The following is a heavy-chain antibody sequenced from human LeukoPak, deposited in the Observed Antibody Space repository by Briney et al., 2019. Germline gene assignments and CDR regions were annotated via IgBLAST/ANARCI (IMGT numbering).Heavy chain of an antibody. CDR1: GYTFTGYY. Sequence: GASVKVSCKASGYTFTGYYMHWVRQAPGQGLEWMGWINPNSGGTNYAQKFQGRVTMTTDTSTSPAYMELRSLRSDDTAVYYCAREGGWFGELLTTIDYWGQGTLVTVSS. D-gene: IGHD3-10*01. J-gene: IGHJ4*02. CDR3: AREGGWFGELLTTIDY. CDR2: INPNSGGT. V-gene: IGHV1-2*02.